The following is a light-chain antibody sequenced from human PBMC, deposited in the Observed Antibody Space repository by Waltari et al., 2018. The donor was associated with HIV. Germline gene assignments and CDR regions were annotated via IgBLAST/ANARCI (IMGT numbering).Light chain of an antibody. V-gene: IGLV2-14*01. CDR3: TSYTTRSTVI. J-gene: IGLJ2*01. CDR1: SSDIGIYHY. Sequence: QSALTQPASVSGSPGQSITISCTGTSSDIGIYHYVSWYQPNPGNAPKLLIYEVNNRPSAVSDRFSGSKSGNTASLSISGLQAEDEADYYCTSYTTRSTVIFGGGTSVTVL. CDR2: EVN.